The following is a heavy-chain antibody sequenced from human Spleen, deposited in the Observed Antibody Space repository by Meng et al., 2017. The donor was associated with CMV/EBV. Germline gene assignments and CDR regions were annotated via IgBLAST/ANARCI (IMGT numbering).Heavy chain of an antibody. V-gene: IGHV5-51*01. Sequence: GESLKISCKPSGYTFTTYWIGWVRQIPGKGLEWMGVIYPGDSDTRYSPSFQGQVTISADKSVTTAYLQWSSLKASDTAMYYCARGGGYCSRASCENYYYGMDVWGQGTTVTVSS. J-gene: IGHJ6*02. CDR1: GYTFTTYW. CDR3: ARGGGYCSRASCENYYYGMDV. CDR2: IYPGDSDT. D-gene: IGHD2-2*01.